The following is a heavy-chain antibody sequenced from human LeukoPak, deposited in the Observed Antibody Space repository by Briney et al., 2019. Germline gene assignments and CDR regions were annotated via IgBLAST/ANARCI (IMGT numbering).Heavy chain of an antibody. J-gene: IGHJ6*02. CDR3: ARDLDCSSTSCYYYYYGMDV. Sequence: ASVKVSCKASGYTFTSYGISWVRRAPGQGLEWMGWISAYNGNTNYAQKLQGRVTMTTDTSTSTAYMELRSLRSDDTAVYYCARDLDCSSTSCYYYYYGMDVWGQGTTVTVSS. V-gene: IGHV1-18*01. D-gene: IGHD2-2*01. CDR2: ISAYNGNT. CDR1: GYTFTSYG.